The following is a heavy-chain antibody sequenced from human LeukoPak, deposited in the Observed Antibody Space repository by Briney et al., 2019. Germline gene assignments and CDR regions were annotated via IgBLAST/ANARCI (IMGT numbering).Heavy chain of an antibody. D-gene: IGHD3-22*01. V-gene: IGHV3-15*01. CDR3: TTDYYYTKGFDP. J-gene: IGHJ5*02. Sequence: KTGGSLRLSCAASKFSGFVFSNAWMYWVRQAPGKGLEWVGRLKSEVNGGAKDYAAPVKDRFTISRDDSKDTLYLQMNGLKTEDTAVYYCTTDYYYTKGFDPWGQGTLVTVSS. CDR1: KFSGFVFSNAW. CDR2: LKSEVNGGAK.